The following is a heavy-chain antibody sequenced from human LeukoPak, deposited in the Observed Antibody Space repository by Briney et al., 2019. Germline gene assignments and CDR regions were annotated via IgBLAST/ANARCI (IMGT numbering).Heavy chain of an antibody. CDR3: AKGLTTVTTDFDY. V-gene: IGHV3-30*02. CDR2: IRYGGSNK. Sequence: GGSLRLSCAASGFTFSSYGMHWVRQAPGKGLEWVAFIRYGGSNKYYADSVKGRFTISRDNSKNTLYLQMNSLRAEDTAVYYCAKGLTTVTTDFDYWGQGTLVTVSS. D-gene: IGHD4-11*01. J-gene: IGHJ4*02. CDR1: GFTFSSYG.